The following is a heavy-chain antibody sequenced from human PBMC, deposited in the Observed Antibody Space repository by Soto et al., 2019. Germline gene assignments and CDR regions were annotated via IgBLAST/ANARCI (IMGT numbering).Heavy chain of an antibody. CDR3: AKVVKRGWYVGVFDY. J-gene: IGHJ4*02. V-gene: IGHV3-30*18. CDR2: ISYDGSNK. D-gene: IGHD6-19*01. Sequence: QVQLVESGGGVVQPGRSLRLSCAASGFTFSSYGMHWVRQAPGKGLEWVAVISYDGSNKYYADSVKGRFTISRDNSKNTLYLQMNSLRAEDTAVYYCAKVVKRGWYVGVFDYWGQGTLVTVSS. CDR1: GFTFSSYG.